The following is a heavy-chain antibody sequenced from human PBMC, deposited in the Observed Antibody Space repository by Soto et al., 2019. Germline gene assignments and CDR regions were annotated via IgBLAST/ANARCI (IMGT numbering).Heavy chain of an antibody. V-gene: IGHV3-23*01. CDR2: ISASGDSA. Sequence: EVQLLESGGNLVQPGGSLRLSCAASGFAFSSYAMNWVRQAPGKGLEWVSGISASGDSAYYADSVKGRFTISRDNSKKTLYLQMNSMRAEDTHVYYCAKDPEGYISGSYVLIEYYGTDVWGPVTTVTVSS. D-gene: IGHD3-10*01. J-gene: IGHJ6*02. CDR3: AKDPEGYISGSYVLIEYYGTDV. CDR1: GFAFSSYA.